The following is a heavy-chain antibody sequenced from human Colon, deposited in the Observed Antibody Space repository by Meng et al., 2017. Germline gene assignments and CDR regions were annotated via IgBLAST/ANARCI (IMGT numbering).Heavy chain of an antibody. CDR3: AKGRTSDY. CDR1: GFTFSSYA. D-gene: IGHD3/OR15-3a*01. CDR2: ISNSGTST. J-gene: IGHJ4*02. V-gene: IGHV3-23*04. Sequence: EVPLVGSGGGLVQPGGSLRLSCVASGFTFSSYAMSWVRQAPGKGLEWVSAISNSGTSTYDADSVKGRFTISRDNSRNTLYLQMNSLRAEDTAVYYCAKGRTSDYWGQGTLVTVSS.